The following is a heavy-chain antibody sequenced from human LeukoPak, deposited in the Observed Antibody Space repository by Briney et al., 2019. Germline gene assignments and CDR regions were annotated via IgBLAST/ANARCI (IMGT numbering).Heavy chain of an antibody. D-gene: IGHD4-23*01. CDR3: SRGPYSRWQSDF. Sequence: TGGSLRLSCAVSGFTFSSYSMNWVRQAPGKGLEWVSSISGSSSHIYYADSVKGRFTISRDNAKNSLYLQKNSLRAEDTAVYFRSRGPYSRWQSDFWAQGTLVTVSS. V-gene: IGHV3-21*01. CDR1: GFTFSSYS. J-gene: IGHJ4*02. CDR2: ISGSSSHI.